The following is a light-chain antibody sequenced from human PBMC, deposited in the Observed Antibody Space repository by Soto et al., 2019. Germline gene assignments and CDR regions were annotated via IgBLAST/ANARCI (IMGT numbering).Light chain of an antibody. J-gene: IGLJ2*01. CDR2: DNN. CDR1: SSNIGNNY. CDR3: AAWDDSLKAVV. Sequence: QSVLTQSPSVSAAPGQKVTISCSGSSSNIGNNYVSWYQQLPGTAPKLLIYDNNKRPSGIPDRFSGSRSGTSASLAISGLQSEDEADYHCAAWDDSLKAVVFGGGTKLTVL. V-gene: IGLV1-51*01.